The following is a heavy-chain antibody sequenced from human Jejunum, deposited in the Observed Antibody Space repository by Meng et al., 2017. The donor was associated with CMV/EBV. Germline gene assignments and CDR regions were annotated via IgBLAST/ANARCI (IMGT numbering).Heavy chain of an antibody. V-gene: IGHV1-46*01. CDR2: IFSNGNT. CDR1: ENHFTTNH. D-gene: IGHD1-1*01. Sequence: SCKACENHFTTNHVHWVRQAPGQGLEYMEMIFSNGNTKHAQKYQGRLTLTRDTTTTTVYMELSGLRSDDTAVYFCAREYPSTFYFDYWGQGTLVTVSS. CDR3: AREYPSTFYFDY. J-gene: IGHJ4*02.